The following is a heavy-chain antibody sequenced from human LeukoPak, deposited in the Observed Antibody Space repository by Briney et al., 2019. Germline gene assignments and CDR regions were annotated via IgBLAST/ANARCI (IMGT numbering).Heavy chain of an antibody. Sequence: PGRSLRLSCAASGFTFSSYAMHWVRQAPGKGLEWVAVISYDGSNKYYADSVKGQFTISRDNSKNTLYLQMNSLRAEDTAVYYCARDYYDSSGYYYPNFDYWGQGTLVTVSS. CDR3: ARDYYDSSGYYYPNFDY. D-gene: IGHD3-22*01. J-gene: IGHJ4*02. CDR2: ISYDGSNK. CDR1: GFTFSSYA. V-gene: IGHV3-30-3*01.